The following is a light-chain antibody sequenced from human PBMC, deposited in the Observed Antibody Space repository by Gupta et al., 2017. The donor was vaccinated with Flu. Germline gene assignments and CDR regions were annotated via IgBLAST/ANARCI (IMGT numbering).Light chain of an antibody. Sequence: TSSDVGSYNYVSWYQQHPGKAPKLMIFDVSNRPSGVSNRFSGSKSGNTASLTISGLQAEDEADYYCSSYASSSLGVFGTGTKVTVL. CDR3: SSYASSSLGV. CDR1: SSDVGSYNY. V-gene: IGLV2-14*04. J-gene: IGLJ1*01. CDR2: DVS.